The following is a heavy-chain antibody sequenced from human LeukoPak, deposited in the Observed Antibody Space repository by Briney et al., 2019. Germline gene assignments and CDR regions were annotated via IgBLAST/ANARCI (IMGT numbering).Heavy chain of an antibody. J-gene: IGHJ4*02. CDR3: ARVSWYGSGNSINFDC. CDR1: GFTFSSYE. CDR2: ISSSGSTI. D-gene: IGHD3-10*01. Sequence: PGGSLRLSCAASGFTFSSYEMNWVRQAPGKGLEWVSYISSSGSTIYYADSVKGRFTISRDNAKNSLYLEMNSLRAEDTAVYYCARVSWYGSGNSINFDCWGQGALVSVSS. V-gene: IGHV3-48*03.